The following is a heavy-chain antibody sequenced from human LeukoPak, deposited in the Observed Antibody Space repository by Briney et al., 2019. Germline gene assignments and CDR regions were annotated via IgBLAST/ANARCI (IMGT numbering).Heavy chain of an antibody. CDR1: GFTFDDYA. CDR3: AKDTPRYGDYAGVLFDY. Sequence: GGSLRLSCAASGFTFDDYAMHWVRQAPGKGLEWVSGISWNSGSIGYADSVKGRFTISRDNAKNSLYLQMNSLRAEDTALYYCAKDTPRYGDYAGVLFDYWGQGTLVTVSS. V-gene: IGHV3-9*01. CDR2: ISWNSGSI. J-gene: IGHJ4*02. D-gene: IGHD4-17*01.